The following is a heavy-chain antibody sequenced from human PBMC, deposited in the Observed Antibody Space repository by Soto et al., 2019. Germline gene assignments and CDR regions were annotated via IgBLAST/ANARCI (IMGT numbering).Heavy chain of an antibody. CDR3: ARLERGNCSGGSCYQRITMIVVDY. CDR1: GGSISSSSYY. V-gene: IGHV4-39*01. J-gene: IGHJ4*02. CDR2: IYYSGST. Sequence: PSETLSLTCTVSGGSISSSSYYWGWIRQPPGKGLEWIGSIYYSGSTYYNPSLKSRGTISVDTSKNQFSLKLSSVTAADTAVYYCARLERGNCSGGSCYQRITMIVVDYWGQGMLVTVSS. D-gene: IGHD2-15*01.